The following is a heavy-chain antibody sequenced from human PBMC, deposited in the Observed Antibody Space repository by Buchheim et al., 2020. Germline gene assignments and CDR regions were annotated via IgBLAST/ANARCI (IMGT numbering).Heavy chain of an antibody. CDR2: IYNSGST. CDR1: GDSISSSTYF. CDR3: ARRNMATEFDY. V-gene: IGHV4-39*01. Sequence: QLQLQESGPGLVKPSETLSLTCTVSGDSISSSTYFWGWIRQPPGKGLEWIGSIYNSGSTYYNPSLKSRVTISVDTSENQFSLKLSSVTAADTAVYYCARRNMATEFDYWGQGTL. D-gene: IGHD5-12*01. J-gene: IGHJ4*02.